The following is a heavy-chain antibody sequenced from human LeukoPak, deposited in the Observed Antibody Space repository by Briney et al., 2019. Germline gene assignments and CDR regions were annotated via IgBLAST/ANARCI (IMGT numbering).Heavy chain of an antibody. CDR3: ARHYGSESYYDY. D-gene: IGHD3-10*01. V-gene: IGHV4-34*01. J-gene: IGHJ4*02. CDR1: GGSFSGNY. Sequence: PSETLSLTCGVYGGSFSGNYWSWIRQPPGKGLEWIGEINHSGSTNYNPSPKSRVTISVDTSKNQFSLKVSSVTAADTAVYYCARHYGSESYYDYWGQGTLVTVSS. CDR2: INHSGST.